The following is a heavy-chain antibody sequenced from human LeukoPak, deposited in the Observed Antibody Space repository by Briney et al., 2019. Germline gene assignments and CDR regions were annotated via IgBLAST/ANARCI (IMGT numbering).Heavy chain of an antibody. V-gene: IGHV4-38-2*02. CDR1: GYSISSGYY. CDR3: ARQVGHYGMDV. CDR2: IYHSGST. Sequence: PSETLSLTCTVSGYSISSGYYWGWIRPPPGKGLEWIGSIYHSGSTYYNPSLKSRVTISVDTSKNQFSLKLSSVTAADTAVYYCARQVGHYGMDVWGQGTTVTVSS. J-gene: IGHJ6*02.